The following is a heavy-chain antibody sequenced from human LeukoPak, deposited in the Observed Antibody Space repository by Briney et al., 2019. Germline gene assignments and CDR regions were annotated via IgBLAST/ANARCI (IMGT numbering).Heavy chain of an antibody. CDR2: ISAYNGNT. D-gene: IGHD3-22*01. V-gene: IGHV1-18*01. CDR1: GYTFTSYG. Sequence: ASVTVSFKASGYTFTSYGISWVRQAPGQGLEWMGLISAYNGNTNYAQKLQGRVTMTTDTYTSTAYMELRSLRSDDTAVYYCARDWGSSGYYLAGYWGQGTLVTVSS. CDR3: ARDWGSSGYYLAGY. J-gene: IGHJ4*02.